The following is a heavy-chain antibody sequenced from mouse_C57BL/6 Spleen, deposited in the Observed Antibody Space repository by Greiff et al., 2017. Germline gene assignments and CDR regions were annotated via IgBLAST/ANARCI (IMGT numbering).Heavy chain of an antibody. D-gene: IGHD4-1*01. J-gene: IGHJ4*01. V-gene: IGHV1-81*01. Sequence: QVQLQQSGAELARPGASVKLSCKASGYTFTSYGISWVKQRTGQGLEWIGEIYPRSGNTYYNEKFKGKATLTADKSSSTASMELRSLTSEDSAVYFCARSGSAMDYWGQGTSVTVSS. CDR3: ARSGSAMDY. CDR1: GYTFTSYG. CDR2: IYPRSGNT.